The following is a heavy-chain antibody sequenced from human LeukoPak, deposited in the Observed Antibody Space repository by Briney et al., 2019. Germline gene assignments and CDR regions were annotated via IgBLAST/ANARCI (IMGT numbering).Heavy chain of an antibody. V-gene: IGHV3-11*01. CDR1: GFTFSDYY. Sequence: GGSLRRSCAASGFTFSDYYMSWIRQAPGKGLEWVSYISSSGSTIYYADSVKGRFTISRDNAKNSLYLQMNSLRAEDTAVYYCARDNRRGVTTHWGQGTLVTVSS. J-gene: IGHJ4*02. CDR2: ISSSGSTI. CDR3: ARDNRRGVTTH. D-gene: IGHD4-17*01.